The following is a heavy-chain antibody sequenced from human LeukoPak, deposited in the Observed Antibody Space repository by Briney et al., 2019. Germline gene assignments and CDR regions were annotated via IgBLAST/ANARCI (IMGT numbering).Heavy chain of an antibody. D-gene: IGHD6-19*01. CDR1: GDSVSSNRAA. Sequence: SQTLSLTFAISGDSVSSNRAAWNWIRQSPSRGPEWLGRTYYRSKWFNDYAISVKSRITINPDTSKNQFSLQLNSVTPDDTAVYYCAREKGLRTVVVADPPGGFDPWGQGTLVTVSA. V-gene: IGHV6-1*01. J-gene: IGHJ5*02. CDR2: TYYRSKWFN. CDR3: AREKGLRTVVVADPPGGFDP.